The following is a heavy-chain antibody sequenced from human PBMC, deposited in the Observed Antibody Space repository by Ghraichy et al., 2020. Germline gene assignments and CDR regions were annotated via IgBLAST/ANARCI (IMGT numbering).Heavy chain of an antibody. J-gene: IGHJ4*02. CDR2: IKSNTDGGTT. V-gene: IGHV3-15*01. CDR3: TTDSKGPSG. CDR1: GFIFSNAW. Sequence: GGSLRLSCAASGFIFSNAWVSWVRQAPGKGLEWVGRIKSNTDGGTTDYAAPVKGRFTISRDDSKNTLYLQMNSLKTEDTAVYYCTTDSKGPSGWGQGTLVTVSA.